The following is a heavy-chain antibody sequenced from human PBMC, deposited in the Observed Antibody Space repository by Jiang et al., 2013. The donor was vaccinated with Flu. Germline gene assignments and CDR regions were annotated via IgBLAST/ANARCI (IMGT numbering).Heavy chain of an antibody. V-gene: IGHV6-1*01. CDR3: ARGKYSSSPGNYYYYYGMDV. J-gene: IGHJ6*02. CDR1: NSAA. Sequence: NSAAWNWIRQSPSRVLEWLGRTYYRSKWYNDYAVSVKSRITINPDTSKNQFSLQLNSVTPEDTAVYYCARGKYSSSPGNYYYYYGMDVWGQGTTVTVSS. CDR2: TYYRSKWYN. D-gene: IGHD6-6*01.